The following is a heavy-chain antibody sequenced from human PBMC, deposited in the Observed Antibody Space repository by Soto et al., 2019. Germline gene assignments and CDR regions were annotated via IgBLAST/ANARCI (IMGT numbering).Heavy chain of an antibody. CDR1: GFPFSSYA. CDR3: AREVGLGYFDY. J-gene: IGHJ4*02. CDR2: ISSNGGST. Sequence: EVQLVESGGGLVQPGGSLRLSCAASGFPFSSYAMHWVRQAPGKGLEYVSAISSNGGSTYYANSVKGRFTISRDNSKNTLYLQMGSLRAEDMAVYYCAREVGLGYFDYFGQGTLVTVSS. D-gene: IGHD6-19*01. V-gene: IGHV3-64*01.